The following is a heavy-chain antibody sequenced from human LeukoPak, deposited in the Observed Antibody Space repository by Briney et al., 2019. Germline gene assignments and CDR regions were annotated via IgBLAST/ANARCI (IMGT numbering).Heavy chain of an antibody. J-gene: IGHJ5*02. V-gene: IGHV1-18*01. D-gene: IGHD3-10*01. Sequence: GASVKVSCKASGYTFTSYGISWVRQAPGQGLEWMGWISAYNGNTNYAQKLQGRVTMTTDTSTSTAYMELRSLRSDDTAVYYCARVGPILWFGELTEYNWFDPWGQGTLVTVSS. CDR2: ISAYNGNT. CDR1: GYTFTSYG. CDR3: ARVGPILWFGELTEYNWFDP.